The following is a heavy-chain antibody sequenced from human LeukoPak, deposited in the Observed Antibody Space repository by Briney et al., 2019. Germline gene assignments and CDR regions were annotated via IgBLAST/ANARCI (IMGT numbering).Heavy chain of an antibody. D-gene: IGHD3-3*01. V-gene: IGHV4-4*07. CDR3: AREAALEYLLYGPFDY. CDR1: GGSISNYY. CDR2: IYSSGST. J-gene: IGHJ4*02. Sequence: PSETLSLTCTVSGGSISNYYWNWIRQPAGKGLEWIGRIYSSGSTNYNPSLKSRVSISVDTSKNQFSLKLTSVTAADTAIYYCAREAALEYLLYGPFDYWGQGTLVTVSS.